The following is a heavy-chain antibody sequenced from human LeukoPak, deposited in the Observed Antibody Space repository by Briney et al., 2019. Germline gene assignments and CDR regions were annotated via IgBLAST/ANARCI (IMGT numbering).Heavy chain of an antibody. J-gene: IGHJ4*02. CDR2: IYTSGST. Sequence: SETLSLTCTVSGGSISSGSYYWSWIRQPAGKGLEWIGRIYTSGSTNYNPSLKSRVTISVDTSKNQFSLKLSSVTAADTAVYYCAGMSSGYSSGWYLGYYFDYWGQGTLFTVSS. D-gene: IGHD6-19*01. CDR3: AGMSSGYSSGWYLGYYFDY. V-gene: IGHV4-61*02. CDR1: GGSISSGSYY.